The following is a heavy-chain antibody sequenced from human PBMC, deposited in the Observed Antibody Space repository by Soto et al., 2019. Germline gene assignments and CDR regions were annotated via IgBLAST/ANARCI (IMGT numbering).Heavy chain of an antibody. V-gene: IGHV4-34*01. CDR3: ARGRYSSRRYYYDSSGYYYFDY. D-gene: IGHD3-22*01. Sequence: PSETLSLTCAVYGGSFSGYYWSWIRQPPGKGLEWIGEINHSGSTNYNPSLKSRVTISVDTSKNQFSLKLSSVTAADTAVYYCARGRYSSRRYYYDSSGYYYFDYWGQGTLVTVSS. CDR1: GGSFSGYY. CDR2: INHSGST. J-gene: IGHJ4*02.